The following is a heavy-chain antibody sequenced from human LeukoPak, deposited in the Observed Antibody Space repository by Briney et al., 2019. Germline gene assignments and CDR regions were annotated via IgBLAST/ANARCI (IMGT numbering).Heavy chain of an antibody. CDR1: GITLSNYG. J-gene: IGHJ4*02. CDR2: VEHDGSRT. Sequence: GGSLRLSCAVSGITLSNYGMSWVRQAPGKGLVWVSRVEHDGSRTAYADSVTGRFTISRDNARNMVYLQMNSLRAEDTAVYYCATDLGWGQGTLVTVSS. D-gene: IGHD4-17*01. V-gene: IGHV3-74*01. CDR3: ATDLG.